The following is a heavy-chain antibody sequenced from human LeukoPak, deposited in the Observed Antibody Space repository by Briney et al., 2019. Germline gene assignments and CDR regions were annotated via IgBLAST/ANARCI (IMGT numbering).Heavy chain of an antibody. CDR2: INPNSGGT. V-gene: IGHV1-2*02. CDR1: GYTFTGYY. J-gene: IGHJ4*02. D-gene: IGHD3-10*01. Sequence: ASVKVSCKASGYTFTGYYMHWVRQAPGQGLEWMGWINPNSGGTNYAQKFQGRVTMTRDTSITTAYRKLRTRRSDDTAAYYCARWSNYYGSGTHREGDYWGQGTLVTVSS. CDR3: ARWSNYYGSGTHREGDY.